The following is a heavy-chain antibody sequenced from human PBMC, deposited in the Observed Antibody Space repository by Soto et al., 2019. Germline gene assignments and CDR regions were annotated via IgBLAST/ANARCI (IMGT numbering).Heavy chain of an antibody. J-gene: IGHJ3*02. D-gene: IGHD3-3*01. V-gene: IGHV3-11*01. Sequence: QVQLVESGGGLVKPGGSLRLSCAASGFTFSDYYMSWIRQAPGKGLEWVSYISSSGSTIYYADSVKGRFTISRDNAKNSLYLQMNSLRAEDTAVYYCARDFRVLRFLEWLSNDAFDIWGQGTMVTVSS. CDR1: GFTFSDYY. CDR2: ISSSGSTI. CDR3: ARDFRVLRFLEWLSNDAFDI.